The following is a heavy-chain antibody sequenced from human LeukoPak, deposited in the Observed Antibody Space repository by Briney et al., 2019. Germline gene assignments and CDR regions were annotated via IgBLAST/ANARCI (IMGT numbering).Heavy chain of an antibody. CDR3: ARVRRIIAAVGTGTRRENWFDP. CDR2: ISSSCSTI. CDR1: GFTFSSYE. J-gene: IGHJ5*02. V-gene: IGHV3-48*03. D-gene: IGHD6-13*01. Sequence: GSLRLSCAASGFTFSSYEMNWVRQAPGKGLEWVSYISSSCSTIYYADSVKGRFTISRGNAKNSLYLQMNSLRAEDTAVYYCARVRRIIAAVGTGTRRENWFDPWGQGTLVTVSS.